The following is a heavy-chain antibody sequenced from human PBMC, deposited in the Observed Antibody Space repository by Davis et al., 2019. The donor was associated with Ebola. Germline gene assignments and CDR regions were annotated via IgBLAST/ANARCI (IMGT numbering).Heavy chain of an antibody. Sequence: ASVKVSCKASGYTFTSYYMHWVRQAPGQGLEWMGIINPSGGSTNYAQKLQGRVTMTTDTSTSTAYMELRSLRSDDTAVYYCARDQWGGSYFYWGQGTLVTVSS. D-gene: IGHD1-26*01. V-gene: IGHV1-46*01. CDR3: ARDQWGGSYFY. J-gene: IGHJ4*02. CDR1: GYTFTSYY. CDR2: INPSGGST.